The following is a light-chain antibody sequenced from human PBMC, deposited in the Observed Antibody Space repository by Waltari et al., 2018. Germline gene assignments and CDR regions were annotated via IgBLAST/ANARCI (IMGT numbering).Light chain of an antibody. CDR2: GAT. J-gene: IGKJ1*01. Sequence: DIQMTQSPPAMSASVGDGVTIPCRASQGISNYLAWFQQKPGKVPKLLIYGATSLQSGVPSRFSGSGSGTEFTLTISSLQPEDFATYYCLQHNNYPRTFGQGTKVEIK. CDR1: QGISNY. V-gene: IGKV1-17*03. CDR3: LQHNNYPRT.